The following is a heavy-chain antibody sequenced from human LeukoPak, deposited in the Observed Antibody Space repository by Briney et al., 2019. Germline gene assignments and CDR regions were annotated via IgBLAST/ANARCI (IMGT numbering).Heavy chain of an antibody. D-gene: IGHD6-19*01. CDR2: ISGSGGST. Sequence: PGGSLRLSCAASGFTFSSYAMSWVRQAPGKGLEWVSAISGSGGSTYYADSVKGRFTISRDNSKNTLYLQMNSLRADDTAVYYCARSPDSSGWYPDYYMDVWGKGTTVTVSS. J-gene: IGHJ6*03. CDR1: GFTFSSYA. V-gene: IGHV3-23*01. CDR3: ARSPDSSGWYPDYYMDV.